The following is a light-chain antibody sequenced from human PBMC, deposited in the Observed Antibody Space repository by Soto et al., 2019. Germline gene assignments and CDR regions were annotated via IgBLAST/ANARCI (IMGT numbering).Light chain of an antibody. CDR3: QQVNNYPLT. J-gene: IGKJ4*01. V-gene: IGKV1-9*01. Sequence: DIQLTQSPSFLSASVGDRVTITCRASQGISTFLAWYQQHPGTAPKRLIYDASNLQSGVPSRFSGSGSGTEFTLTISSMQLEDFATYYCQQVNNYPLTFGGGTKVEIK. CDR1: QGISTF. CDR2: DAS.